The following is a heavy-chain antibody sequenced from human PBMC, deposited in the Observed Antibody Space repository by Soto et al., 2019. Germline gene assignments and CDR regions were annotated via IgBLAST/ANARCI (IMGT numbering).Heavy chain of an antibody. CDR3: AKHSGSGSSSWYFDY. Sequence: GGSLRLSCAASGFTFSSFGMHWVRQAPGKGLEWVAVISYDGSNKYYADSVKGRFTISRDNSKNTLYLQMNSLRAEDTAVYYCAKHSGSGSSSWYFDYWGQGTLVTVSS. CDR2: ISYDGSNK. D-gene: IGHD6-13*01. J-gene: IGHJ4*02. CDR1: GFTFSSFG. V-gene: IGHV3-30*18.